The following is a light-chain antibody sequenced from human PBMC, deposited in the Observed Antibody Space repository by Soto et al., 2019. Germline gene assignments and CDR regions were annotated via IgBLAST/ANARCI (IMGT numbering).Light chain of an antibody. CDR1: QSINIW. CDR3: QHYNSYSEA. J-gene: IGKJ1*01. CDR2: AAS. Sequence: DTQMTQSPSTLSASVGDRVTITCRASQSINIWLAWYQQKPGKAPKLLIYAASSLQSGVPSRFSGSGSGTEFTLTISSLQPDDFATYYCQHYNSYSEAFGQGTKV. V-gene: IGKV1-5*01.